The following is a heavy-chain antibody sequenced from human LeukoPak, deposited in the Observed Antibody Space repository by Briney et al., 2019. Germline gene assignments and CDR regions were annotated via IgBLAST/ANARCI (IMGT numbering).Heavy chain of an antibody. CDR1: GFTFSSYW. V-gene: IGHV3-7*01. CDR2: IKQDGSEK. J-gene: IGHJ4*02. D-gene: IGHD6-19*01. CDR3: ARGRIAVAGSVMFDY. Sequence: PGGSLRLSRAASGFTFSSYWMSWVRQAPGKGLEWVANIKQDGSEKYYVDSVKGRFTISRDNAKNSLYLQMNSLRAEDTAVYYCARGRIAVAGSVMFDYWGQGTLVTVSS.